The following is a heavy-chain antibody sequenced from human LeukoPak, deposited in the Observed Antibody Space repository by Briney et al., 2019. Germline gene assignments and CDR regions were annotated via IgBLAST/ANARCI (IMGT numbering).Heavy chain of an antibody. CDR3: ARDHLYYEISGPRFDN. CDR2: ISYSSRTI. D-gene: IGHD3-16*01. J-gene: IGHJ4*02. CDR1: GFTFNEYY. V-gene: IGHV3-11*04. Sequence: PGGSLRLSCAASGFTFNEYYMTWIGQSPGKGLEWVSYISYSSRTIYYVDSVKGRFIISRDNAKNSLYLQMNSLRADDTAVYYCARDHLYYEISGPRFDNWGQGTRVTVSS.